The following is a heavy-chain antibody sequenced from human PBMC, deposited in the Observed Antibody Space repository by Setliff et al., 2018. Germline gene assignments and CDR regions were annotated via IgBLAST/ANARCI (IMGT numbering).Heavy chain of an antibody. J-gene: IGHJ4*02. Sequence: GGSLRLSCAASGFTLSTYGMHWVRQAPGKGLEWVAVSRYAENYQYYADSVKGRFTISRDNSENTLYLQMNSLRPEDTAVYYCARTCSGSGCYAGLESWGQGTPVTVSS. CDR2: SRYAENYQ. D-gene: IGHD2-15*01. CDR1: GFTLSTYG. CDR3: ARTCSGSGCYAGLES. V-gene: IGHV3-30*19.